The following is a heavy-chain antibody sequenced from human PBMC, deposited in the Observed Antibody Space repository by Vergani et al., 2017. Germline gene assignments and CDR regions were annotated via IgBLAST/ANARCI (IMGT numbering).Heavy chain of an antibody. Sequence: EVQLLESGGGLVQPGGSLRLSCAASGFTFSSYAMSWVRQAPGKGLEWVSAISGSGGSTYYADSVKGRFTISRDNSKNTLYLQMNSLRAEDTAVYYCAKDRFGRDGYYVMDWFDPWGQGTLVTVSS. J-gene: IGHJ5*02. V-gene: IGHV3-23*01. D-gene: IGHD5-24*01. CDR2: ISGSGGST. CDR3: AKDRFGRDGYYVMDWFDP. CDR1: GFTFSSYA.